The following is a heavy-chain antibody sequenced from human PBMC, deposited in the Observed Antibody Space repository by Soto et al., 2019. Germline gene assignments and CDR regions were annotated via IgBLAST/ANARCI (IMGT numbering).Heavy chain of an antibody. CDR2: ISYDGSNK. V-gene: IGHV3-30*18. CDR1: GFTFSNSG. J-gene: IGHJ4*02. CDR3: AKGEWMAVSHY. D-gene: IGHD6-19*01. Sequence: QVQLVESGGGVVQPGRSLRLSCAASGFTFSNSGRHWVRQAPGKGLEWVAVISYDGSNKYYADSVKGRFTISRDNSKNTLYLQMNSLRAEDTAVYYCAKGEWMAVSHYWGQGTLVTVSS.